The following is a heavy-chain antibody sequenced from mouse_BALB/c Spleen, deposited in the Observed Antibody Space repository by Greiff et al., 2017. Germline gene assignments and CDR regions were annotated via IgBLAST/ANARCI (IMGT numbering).Heavy chain of an antibody. V-gene: IGHV1S29*02. J-gene: IGHJ4*01. CDR1: GYTFTDYN. CDR2: IYPYNGGT. CDR3: ARCDYDVGYAMDY. Sequence: EVQLQQSGPELVKPGASVKISCKASGYTFTDYNMHWVKQSHGKSLEWIGYIYPYNGGTGYNQKFKSKATLTVDNSSSTAYMELRSLTSEDSAVYYCARCDYDVGYAMDYWGQGTSVTVSS. D-gene: IGHD2-4*01.